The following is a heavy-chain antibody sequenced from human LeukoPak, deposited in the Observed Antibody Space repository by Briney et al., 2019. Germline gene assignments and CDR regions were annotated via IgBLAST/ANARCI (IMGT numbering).Heavy chain of an antibody. CDR1: GFTFSSYA. D-gene: IGHD3-9*01. V-gene: IGHV3-23*01. J-gene: IGHJ4*02. CDR3: AKGPIFRFDY. CDR2: ISGSGDNT. Sequence: GGSLRLSCAASGFTFSSYAMGWVRHAPGKGLEWVSGISGSGDNTYYANPVKGRFTISRDNSKNTLYLQMNSLRAEDTAVYYCAKGPIFRFDYWGQGTLVTVSS.